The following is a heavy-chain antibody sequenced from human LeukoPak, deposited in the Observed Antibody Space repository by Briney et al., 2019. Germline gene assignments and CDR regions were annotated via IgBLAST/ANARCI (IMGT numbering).Heavy chain of an antibody. V-gene: IGHV4-59*01. CDR3: AREAAVVRGVDTWFDP. Sequence: SETLSLTCTVSGGSISSYYWSGIRQPPGKGLEWIGYIYYSGSTNYNPSLKSRVTISVDTSKNQFSLKLSSVTAADTAVYYCAREAAVVRGVDTWFDPWGQGTLVTVSS. J-gene: IGHJ5*02. CDR2: IYYSGST. D-gene: IGHD3-10*01. CDR1: GGSISSYY.